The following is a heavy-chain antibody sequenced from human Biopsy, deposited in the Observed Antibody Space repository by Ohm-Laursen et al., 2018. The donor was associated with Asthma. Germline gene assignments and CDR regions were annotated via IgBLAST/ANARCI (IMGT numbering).Heavy chain of an antibody. Sequence: PSQTLSLTCTVSGGSMSSSSYYWGWIRQPPGKGLEWMGSISYTGSAYHNPSLESRVTISADTSKNHFSLKVTSVTAADTAVYYCARAVSSSSYWYFDLWGRGTLVTVSS. J-gene: IGHJ2*01. V-gene: IGHV4-39*02. CDR1: GGSMSSSSYY. CDR3: ARAVSSSSYWYFDL. CDR2: ISYTGSA. D-gene: IGHD6-6*01.